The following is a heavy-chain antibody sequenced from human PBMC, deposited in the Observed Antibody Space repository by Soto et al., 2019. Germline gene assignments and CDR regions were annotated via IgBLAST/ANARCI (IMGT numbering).Heavy chain of an antibody. J-gene: IGHJ6*02. D-gene: IGHD2-15*01. Sequence: DVQLLESGGHLVQPGGSLRLSCADSGFTFSSYAMSWVRQAPGKGLEWVSSVSAGGDMTYYSDSVKGRFTISRDNSNTALFRQMNSLRIEDTALYYSARGERGGSAYPASYYCSGLGVWGHGTTVTVS. CDR3: ARGERGGSAYPASYYCSGLGV. CDR1: GFTFSSYA. V-gene: IGHV3-23*01. CDR2: VSAGGDMT.